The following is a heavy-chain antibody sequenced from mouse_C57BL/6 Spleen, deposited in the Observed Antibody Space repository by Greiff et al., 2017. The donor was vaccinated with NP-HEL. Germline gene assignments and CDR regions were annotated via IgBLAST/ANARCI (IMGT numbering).Heavy chain of an antibody. J-gene: IGHJ1*03. CDR2: IHPNSGST. Sequence: VQLQQSGAELVKPGASVKLSCKASGYTFTSYWMHWVKQRPGQGLEWIGMIHPNSGSTNYNEKFKSKATLTVDKSSSTAYMQLSSLTSEDSAVYYCASTYYGNRYWYFDVWGTGTTVTVSS. V-gene: IGHV1-64*01. CDR3: ASTYYGNRYWYFDV. CDR1: GYTFTSYW. D-gene: IGHD2-1*01.